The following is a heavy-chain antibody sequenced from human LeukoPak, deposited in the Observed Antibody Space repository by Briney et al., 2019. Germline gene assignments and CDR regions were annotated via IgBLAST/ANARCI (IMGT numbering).Heavy chain of an antibody. CDR2: IYYSGST. Sequence: PSETLSLTCTVSGGSISSSSYYWGWIRQPPGKGLEWIGSIYYSGSTYYNPSLKSRVTISVDTSKNQFSLKLSSVTAADTAVYYCARGWYSSGWYVVAGQSQLDYWGQGTLVTVSS. D-gene: IGHD6-19*01. V-gene: IGHV4-39*07. CDR3: ARGWYSSGWYVVAGQSQLDY. J-gene: IGHJ4*02. CDR1: GGSISSSSYY.